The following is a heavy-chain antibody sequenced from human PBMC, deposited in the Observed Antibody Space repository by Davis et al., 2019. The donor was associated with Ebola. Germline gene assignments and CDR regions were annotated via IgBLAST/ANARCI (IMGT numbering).Heavy chain of an antibody. CDR1: GFTFSSYS. J-gene: IGHJ4*02. CDR3: TSRGIAVAGTDY. V-gene: IGHV3-73*01. Sequence: GESLKISCAASGFTFSSYSMNWVRQASGKGLEWVGRIRSKANSYATAYAASVKGRFTISRDDSKNTAYLQMNSLKTEDTAVYYCTSRGIAVAGTDYWGQGTLVTVSS. D-gene: IGHD6-19*01. CDR2: IRSKANSYAT.